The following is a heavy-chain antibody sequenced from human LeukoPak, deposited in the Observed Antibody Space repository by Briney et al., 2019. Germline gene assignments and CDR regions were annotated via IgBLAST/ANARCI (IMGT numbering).Heavy chain of an antibody. CDR1: GFSFNAFW. V-gene: IGHV3-7*01. J-gene: IGHJ3*01. Sequence: GGSLRLSCVGSGFSFNAFWINWVRLAPGKGLEWVANMKQDGSEKYYLDSVKGRFTISRDNAKNSIYLQMNRLRVEDTAVYYCARPSGYVTPHVACHLWGERPVVTVSS. CDR3: ARPSGYVTPHVACHL. CDR2: MKQDGSEK. D-gene: IGHD6-25*01.